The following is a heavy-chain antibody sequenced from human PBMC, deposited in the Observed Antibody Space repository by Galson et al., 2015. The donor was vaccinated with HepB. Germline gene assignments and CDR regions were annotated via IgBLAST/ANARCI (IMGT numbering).Heavy chain of an antibody. V-gene: IGHV3-74*01. CDR3: AAGHKLHI. CDR2: IKSDGSDI. J-gene: IGHJ4*02. CDR1: GFSFSTYW. Sequence: SLRLSCAASGFSFSTYWMNWVRLAPGKGLVYVSRIKSDGSDISYADSVKGRFTISRDNAKNTLYLQMNSLRAEDTAVYYCAAGHKLHIWVQGTLVTVSS.